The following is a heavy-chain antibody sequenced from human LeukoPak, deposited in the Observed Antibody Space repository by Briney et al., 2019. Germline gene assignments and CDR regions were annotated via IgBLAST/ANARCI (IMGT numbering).Heavy chain of an antibody. D-gene: IGHD1-7*01. CDR1: GFTFTSAA. CDR3: AAAPRFNWNYAILLDP. J-gene: IGHJ5*02. V-gene: IGHV1-58*02. CDR2: IVVGSGNT. Sequence: SVKVSCKASGFTFTSAAIQWVRQARGQRLEWIGWIVVGSGNTNYAQKFQERVTITRDMSTSTAYMELSSLRSEDTAVYYCAAAPRFNWNYAILLDPWGQGTLVTVSS.